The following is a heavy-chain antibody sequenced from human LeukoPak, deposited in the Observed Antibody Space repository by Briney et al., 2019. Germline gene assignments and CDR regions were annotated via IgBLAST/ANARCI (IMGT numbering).Heavy chain of an antibody. CDR1: VYSISSGYY. J-gene: IGHJ4*02. V-gene: IGHV4-38-2*02. Sequence: SDTLSLTCTVSVYSISSGYYWGWIRQPPGKGLEWIGSIYLSGSTYYNPSLKSRVTISVDTSKNQFTLKLSSVTAADTAVYYCARTHLYDFWSGYYDYWGQGTLVTVSS. D-gene: IGHD3-3*01. CDR3: ARTHLYDFWSGYYDY. CDR2: IYLSGST.